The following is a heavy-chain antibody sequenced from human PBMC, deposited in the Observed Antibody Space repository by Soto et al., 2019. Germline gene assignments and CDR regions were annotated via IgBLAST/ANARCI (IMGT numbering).Heavy chain of an antibody. D-gene: IGHD5-18*01. J-gene: IGHJ2*01. Sequence: QVQLVQSGAEVKKPGSSVKVSCKASGGTFSRYAISWVRQAPGQGLERMGGIIPIFGTANYAQKFQGRVTITADEYTSTAYMELSSLRSEDTAVYYCAQPLGLPMAGPGRFDLWGRGTLVSVSS. CDR3: AQPLGLPMAGPGRFDL. CDR2: IIPIFGTA. CDR1: GGTFSRYA. V-gene: IGHV1-69*12.